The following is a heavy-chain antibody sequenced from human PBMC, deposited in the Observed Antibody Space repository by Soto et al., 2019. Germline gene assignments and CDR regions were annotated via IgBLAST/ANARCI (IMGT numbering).Heavy chain of an antibody. D-gene: IGHD2-15*01. J-gene: IGHJ6*03. CDR3: AKRKPYCSGGSCSRFYYMDV. CDR2: ISGSGGST. CDR1: GFTFSSYA. Sequence: EVQLLESGGGLVQPGGSLRLSCAASGFTFSSYAMSWVRQAPGKGLEWVSAISGSGGSTYYADSVKGRFTISRDNSKNTLYLQMNSLRAEDTDVYYCAKRKPYCSGGSCSRFYYMDVWGKGTTVTVSS. V-gene: IGHV3-23*01.